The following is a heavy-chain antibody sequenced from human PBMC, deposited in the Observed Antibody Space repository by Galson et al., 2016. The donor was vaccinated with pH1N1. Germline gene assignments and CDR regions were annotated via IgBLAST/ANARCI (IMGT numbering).Heavy chain of an antibody. CDR1: GLSLGGYW. CDR3: VRDGLTRWHFDY. V-gene: IGHV3-7*04. D-gene: IGHD2-15*01. J-gene: IGHJ4*02. Sequence: LRLSCAASGLSLGGYWMSWVRQAPGKGLEWVANIRSDGSEMYYLDAVRGRFTISRDNAKSSLFLQLNSLRAEDTAVYYCVRDGLTRWHFDYWGQGTLVTVSS. CDR2: IRSDGSEM.